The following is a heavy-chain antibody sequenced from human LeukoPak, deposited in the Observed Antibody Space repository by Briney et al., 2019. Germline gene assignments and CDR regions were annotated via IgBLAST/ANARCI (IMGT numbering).Heavy chain of an antibody. CDR1: GGSISSHY. Sequence: SETLSLTCTVSGGSISSHYWNWVRQPPGKGLEWIGYIYYSGSTNYNPSLKSRVTISVDTSKNQFSLKLSSVTAADTAVYYCARETTVTGDWFDPWGQGTLVTVSS. CDR2: IYYSGST. J-gene: IGHJ5*02. V-gene: IGHV4-59*11. D-gene: IGHD4-17*01. CDR3: ARETTVTGDWFDP.